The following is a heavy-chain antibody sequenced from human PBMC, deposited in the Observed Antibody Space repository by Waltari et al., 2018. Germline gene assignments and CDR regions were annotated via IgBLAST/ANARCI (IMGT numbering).Heavy chain of an antibody. V-gene: IGHV1-18*01. J-gene: IGHJ6*03. D-gene: IGHD2-21*02. CDR2: GSVYNGNT. CDR3: AVGEGDSLLYYYMDV. Sequence: QIQLVQSGPEGKKPGASVKVSCKASGDTFTRFGISWVRQAPGQGLEWLGWGSVYNGNTRYAEKIQGRVTMTTDTSTSTAYMELRSLRFDDTAIYYCAVGEGDSLLYYYMDVWGKGTTVTVSS. CDR1: GDTFTRFG.